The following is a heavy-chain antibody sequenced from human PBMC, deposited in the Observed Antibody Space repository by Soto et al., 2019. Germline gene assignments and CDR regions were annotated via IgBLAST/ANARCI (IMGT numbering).Heavy chain of an antibody. J-gene: IGHJ3*02. D-gene: IGHD5-12*01. CDR1: GYTFTSYG. V-gene: IGHV1-18*01. Sequence: ASVKVSCKASGYTFTSYGISWVRQAPGQGLEWMGWISAYNGNTNYAQKLQGRVTMTTDTSTSTAYMELRSLRSDDTAVYYCARAAGYSGYDYPAFDIWGQGTMVTVSS. CDR2: ISAYNGNT. CDR3: ARAAGYSGYDYPAFDI.